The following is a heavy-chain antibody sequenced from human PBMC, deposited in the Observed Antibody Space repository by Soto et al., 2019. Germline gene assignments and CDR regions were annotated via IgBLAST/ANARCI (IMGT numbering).Heavy chain of an antibody. V-gene: IGHV4-61*01. J-gene: IGHJ4*02. Sequence: SETLSLTCTVSGGSVSSGSYYWSWIRQPPGKGLEWIGYIYYSGSTNYNPSLKSRVTISVDTSKNQFSLKLSSVTAADTAVYYCARALWFGKKYFDYWGQGTLVTVSS. D-gene: IGHD3-10*01. CDR1: GGSVSSGSYY. CDR3: ARALWFGKKYFDY. CDR2: IYYSGST.